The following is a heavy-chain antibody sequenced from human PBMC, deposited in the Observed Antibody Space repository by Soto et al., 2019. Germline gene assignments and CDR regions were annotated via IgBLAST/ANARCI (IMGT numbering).Heavy chain of an antibody. V-gene: IGHV3-53*02. CDR2: ISGSGTT. CDR1: GFTVSNNY. D-gene: IGHD3-10*01. CDR3: ARVGGGSGSPPAVDY. Sequence: EVQLVETGGGLIQPGGSLRLSCAASGFTVSNNYMTWVRQSPGKGLEWVSIISGSGTTVSAESVKGRVTISTDDSKNALYLQMHSLRGEDSAIYYCARVGGGSGSPPAVDYWGQGTLVTVSS. J-gene: IGHJ4*02.